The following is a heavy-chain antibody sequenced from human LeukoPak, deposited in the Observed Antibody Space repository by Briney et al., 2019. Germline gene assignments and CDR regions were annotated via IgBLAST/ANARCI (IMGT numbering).Heavy chain of an antibody. J-gene: IGHJ4*02. CDR2: ISYDGSNK. CDR3: AKGGGGYYDSSGYPFDY. CDR1: GFTFSSYA. Sequence: PGGSLRLSCAASGFTFSSYAMHWVRQAPGKGLEWVAVISYDGSNKYYADSVKGRFTISRDNSKNTLYLQMNSLRAEDTAVYYCAKGGGGYYDSSGYPFDYWGQGTLVTVSS. V-gene: IGHV3-30-3*01. D-gene: IGHD3-22*01.